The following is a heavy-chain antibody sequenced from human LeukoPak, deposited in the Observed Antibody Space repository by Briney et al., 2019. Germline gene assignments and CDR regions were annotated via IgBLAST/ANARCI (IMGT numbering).Heavy chain of an antibody. J-gene: IGHJ4*02. CDR2: INHSGST. V-gene: IGHV4-34*01. D-gene: IGHD6-13*01. CDR3: ARRKYSSSWIAPIDY. Sequence: PSETPSLTCAVYGGSFSGYYWSWIRQPPGKGLEWIGEINHSGSTNYNPSLKSRVTISVDTSKNQFSLKLSSVTAADTAVYYCARRKYSSSWIAPIDYWGQGTLVTVSS. CDR1: GGSFSGYY.